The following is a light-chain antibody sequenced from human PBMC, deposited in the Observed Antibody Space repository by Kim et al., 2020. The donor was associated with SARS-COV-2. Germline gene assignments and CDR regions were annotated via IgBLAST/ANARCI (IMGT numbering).Light chain of an antibody. CDR2: EVN. CDR1: RSDIGGYNF. CDR3: SSYAGRQNLV. J-gene: IGLJ2*01. Sequence: GQSVTISCTGTRSDIGGYNFVAWYQQHPGKAPKVMIYEVNKRPSGVPDRFSGSKSGNTASLTVSGLQADDEADYYCSSYAGRQNLVFGGGTQLTVL. V-gene: IGLV2-8*01.